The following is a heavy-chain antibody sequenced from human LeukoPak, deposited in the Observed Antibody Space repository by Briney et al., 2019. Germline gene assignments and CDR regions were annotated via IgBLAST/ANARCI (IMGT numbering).Heavy chain of an antibody. Sequence: GGSLRLSCAASGFTFSDYYMSWIRQAPGKGLEWVSYISSSGSTIYYADSVKGRFTISRDSAKNSLYLQMNSLRAEDTAVYYCATYYDILTGGGRAFDYWGQGTLVTVSS. D-gene: IGHD3-9*01. CDR2: ISSSGSTI. CDR1: GFTFSDYY. CDR3: ATYYDILTGGGRAFDY. J-gene: IGHJ4*02. V-gene: IGHV3-11*01.